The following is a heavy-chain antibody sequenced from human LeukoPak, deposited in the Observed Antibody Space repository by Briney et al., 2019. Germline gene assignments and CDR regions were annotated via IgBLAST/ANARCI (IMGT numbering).Heavy chain of an antibody. Sequence: SETLSLTCTVSGGSVSDYYWSWIRQPPGKGLEWIAYINYSGNTDYNPSLKSRVTISVDTSKNHFSLKLNSVTAADTAVYYCARLNVLNNSVLHHFDRWGQGTLVTVSS. J-gene: IGHJ4*02. CDR2: INYSGNT. CDR3: ARLNVLNNSVLHHFDR. V-gene: IGHV4-59*08. CDR1: GGSVSDYY. D-gene: IGHD1/OR15-1a*01.